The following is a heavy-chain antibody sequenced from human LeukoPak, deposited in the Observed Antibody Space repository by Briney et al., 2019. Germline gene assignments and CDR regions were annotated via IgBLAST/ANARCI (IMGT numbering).Heavy chain of an antibody. Sequence: GVSLRLSCAASGFTVSSNYMSWVRQAPGKGLEWVSVIYSGGSTYYADSVKGRFTISRDNSKNTLYLQMNSLRAEDTAVYYCAKDAPVNIVVVPAANSWGQGTLVTVSS. V-gene: IGHV3-53*01. J-gene: IGHJ4*02. D-gene: IGHD2-2*01. CDR1: GFTVSSNY. CDR2: IYSGGST. CDR3: AKDAPVNIVVVPAANS.